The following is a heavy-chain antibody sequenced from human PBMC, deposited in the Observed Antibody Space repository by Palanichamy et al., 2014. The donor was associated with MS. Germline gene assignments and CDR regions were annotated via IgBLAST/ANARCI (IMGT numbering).Heavy chain of an antibody. D-gene: IGHD2-2*02. CDR2: ISAYNGNT. J-gene: IGHJ6*02. CDR1: GYTFTSYG. V-gene: IGHV1-18*01. CDR3: AGDSGYCSSTSCYTYYYYGMDV. Sequence: VQSGAEVKKPGASVKVSCKASGYTFTSYGISWVRQAPGQGLEWMGWISAYNGNTNYAQKLQGRVTMTTDTSTSTAYMELRSLRSDDTAVYYCAGDSGYCSSTSCYTYYYYGMDVWGQGTTVTVSS.